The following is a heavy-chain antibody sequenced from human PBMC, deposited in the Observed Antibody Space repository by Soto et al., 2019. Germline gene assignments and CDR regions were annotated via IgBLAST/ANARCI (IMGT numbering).Heavy chain of an antibody. CDR2: IWYDGSNK. J-gene: IGHJ4*02. CDR1: GFTFSSYG. CDR3: ARSPIPLTASFDY. Sequence: QVQLVESGGGVVQPGRSLRLSCAASGFTFSSYGMHWVRQAPGKGLEWVAVIWYDGSNKYYADSVKGRFTISRDNSKNTLYLQMNSLRAEDTAVHYCARSPIPLTASFDYWGQGTLVTVSS. V-gene: IGHV3-33*01. D-gene: IGHD2-21*01.